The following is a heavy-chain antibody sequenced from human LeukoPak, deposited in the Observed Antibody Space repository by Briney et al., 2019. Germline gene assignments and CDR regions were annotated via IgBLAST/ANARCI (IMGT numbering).Heavy chain of an antibody. D-gene: IGHD3-3*01. CDR1: GGSLSSYY. CDR2: IYYSGST. J-gene: IGHJ4*02. CDR3: VRDFWKEKTTN. V-gene: IGHV4-30-4*01. Sequence: SETLSLTCSVSGGSLSSYYWSWIRQPPGKGLEWIGYIYYSGSTYYNPSLNGRVAISVDTSKKQFSLKLSSVTAADTAVYYCVRDFWKEKTTNWGQGTLVTVSS.